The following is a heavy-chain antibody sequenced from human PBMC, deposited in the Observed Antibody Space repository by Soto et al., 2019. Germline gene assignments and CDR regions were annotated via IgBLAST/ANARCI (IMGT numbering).Heavy chain of an antibody. J-gene: IGHJ4*02. CDR1: GFTFSDHY. V-gene: IGHV3-72*01. Sequence: EVQLVESGGGLVQPEESLSLSCAASGFTFSDHYMDWVRQASGKGLEWVGRIKNKANSYTTEYAAPVKGRFIISRDDSKISVFLQINRLKTDDTAVYYCTLVRLGSSRSSDYLGQGILVTVSS. CDR3: TLVRLGSSRSSDY. CDR2: IKNKANSYTT. D-gene: IGHD6-19*01.